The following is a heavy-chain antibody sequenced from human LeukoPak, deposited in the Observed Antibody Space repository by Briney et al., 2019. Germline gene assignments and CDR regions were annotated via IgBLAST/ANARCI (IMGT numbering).Heavy chain of an antibody. V-gene: IGHV4-4*02. CDR3: VRTPRD. CDR2: IYHDGNT. Sequence: TPSETLSLTCAVSGASIISPYWSTWVRQPPGKGLEWVGEIYHDGNTNYNPSLKSRLSVSLDKSRNQFSLKLSFVTAADTAVYYCVRTPRDWGQGILVTVSS. CDR1: GASIISPYW. J-gene: IGHJ4*02. D-gene: IGHD2-21*01.